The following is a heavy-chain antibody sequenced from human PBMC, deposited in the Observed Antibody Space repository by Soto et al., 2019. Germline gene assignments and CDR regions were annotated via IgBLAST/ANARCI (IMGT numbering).Heavy chain of an antibody. Sequence: GGFLTPSCQSTGFAFVSCGMHSLPRSPGKGLAWVVVISYDGSNKYYADRVKGRFTISRDKSKNTLYLQMNSLRAEDTAVYYCAKDPRIAAAGHYYYYGMAVWGQGTTVTVSS. J-gene: IGHJ6*02. CDR1: GFAFVSCG. CDR2: ISYDGSNK. V-gene: IGHV3-30*18. D-gene: IGHD6-13*01. CDR3: AKDPRIAAAGHYYYYGMAV.